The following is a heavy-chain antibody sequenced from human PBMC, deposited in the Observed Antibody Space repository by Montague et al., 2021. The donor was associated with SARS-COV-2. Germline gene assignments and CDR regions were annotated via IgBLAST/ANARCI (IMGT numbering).Heavy chain of an antibody. D-gene: IGHD3-22*01. CDR1: GGSLGDDH. J-gene: IGHJ4*02. CDR2: IKQSGSA. CDR3: ARGHLSVSMIVVVFTSASYYFDY. Sequence: SETLSLTCGVYGGSLGDDHWSWIRQPPGKGLEWIGDIKQSGSANYNPSLKSRVTISVGTSKNQFSLKLTSVTAADTAVYFCARGHLSVSMIVVVFTSASYYFDYWGQGAQVTVSS. V-gene: IGHV4-34*01.